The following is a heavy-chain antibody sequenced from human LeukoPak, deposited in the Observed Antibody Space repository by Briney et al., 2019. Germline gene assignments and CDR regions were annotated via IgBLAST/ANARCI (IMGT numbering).Heavy chain of an antibody. Sequence: ASVKVSCKASGYTFTSYYMHWVRQAPRQGLEWMGIVNTSGGSTNYALKFQGRVTMTSDTSTSTVYMELSSLRSEDTGVYYCARSSHHMMDEGGLYFQHWGQGTLVTVSS. J-gene: IGHJ1*01. V-gene: IGHV1-46*03. CDR2: VNTSGGST. CDR1: GYTFTSYY. CDR3: ARSSHHMMDEGGLYFQH. D-gene: IGHD3-16*01.